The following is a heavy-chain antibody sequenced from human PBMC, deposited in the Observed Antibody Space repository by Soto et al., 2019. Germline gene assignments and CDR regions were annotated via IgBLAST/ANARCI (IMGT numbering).Heavy chain of an antibody. V-gene: IGHV1-3*01. CDR2: INAGNGNT. J-gene: IGHJ4*02. D-gene: IGHD3-22*01. CDR1: GYTFTSYA. CDR3: ARDPYYYDSSGYYYVLVPDY. Sequence: GASVKVSCKASGYTFTSYAMHWVRQAPGQRLEWMGWINAGNGNTKYSQKFQGRVTITRDTSASTAYMELSSLRSEDTAVYYCARDPYYYDSSGYYYVLVPDYWGQGTLVTVSS.